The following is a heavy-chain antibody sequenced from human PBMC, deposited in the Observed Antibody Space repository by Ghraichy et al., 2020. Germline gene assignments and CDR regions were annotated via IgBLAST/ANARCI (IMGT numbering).Heavy chain of an antibody. CDR3: AKDSSGWYASLNYFYYGMDV. J-gene: IGHJ6*02. CDR1: GFTFSNFC. CDR2: ISYDGSKK. Sequence: GESLNISCAASGFTFSNFCMHWVRQAPGKGLEWVALISYDGSKKSYADSVKGRFTISRDNSKNTLFLQMNSLRAEDTAVYYCAKDSSGWYASLNYFYYGMDVWGQGTTVTVSS. D-gene: IGHD6-19*01. V-gene: IGHV3-30*18.